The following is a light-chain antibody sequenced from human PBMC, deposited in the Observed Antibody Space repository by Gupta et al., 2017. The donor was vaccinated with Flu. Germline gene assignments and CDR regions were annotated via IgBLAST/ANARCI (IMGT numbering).Light chain of an antibody. CDR3: SSYTSTSTVI. CDR1: NSDVGAYNY. J-gene: IGLJ2*01. Sequence: NSDVGAYNYVSWYQHLPGKAPELMIYDVTSRPSGVSNRFSGSKSGNTASLIISGLQAEDEADYYCSSYTSTSTVIFGGGTKLTVL. CDR2: DVT. V-gene: IGLV2-14*03.